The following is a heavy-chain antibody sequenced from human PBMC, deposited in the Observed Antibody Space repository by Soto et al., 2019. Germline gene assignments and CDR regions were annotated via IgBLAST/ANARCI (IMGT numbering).Heavy chain of an antibody. J-gene: IGHJ4*02. CDR1: GFDFSTHA. CDR2: ISDSGDNS. V-gene: IGHV3-23*01. Sequence: EVHLLESGGGLLQPGGSLRLSCSASGFDFSTHAMNWVRQAPGKGLEWVAAISDSGDNSNYAASVKGRFTISRDNSRNTVYLEMNSLRPEDTALYFCARQWVTRGVVLKGAYDSWGQGTQVSVST. D-gene: IGHD3-10*01. CDR3: ARQWVTRGVVLKGAYDS.